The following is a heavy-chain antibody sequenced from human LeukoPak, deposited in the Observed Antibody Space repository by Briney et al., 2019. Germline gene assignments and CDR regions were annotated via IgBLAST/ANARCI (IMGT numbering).Heavy chain of an antibody. CDR2: ISWNRGAI. Sequence: GGSLRLSCAVSGFTFDDYAMNWVRQAPGKGLEWVSGISWNRGAIGYADSVKGRFTISRDNAKNSLYLQMNSLRAEDTSLYYCAKKSRSAYDSVNYYGEFDYWGQGALVTVSS. CDR3: AKKSRSAYDSVNYYGEFDY. D-gene: IGHD3-10*01. CDR1: GFTFDDYA. J-gene: IGHJ4*02. V-gene: IGHV3-9*01.